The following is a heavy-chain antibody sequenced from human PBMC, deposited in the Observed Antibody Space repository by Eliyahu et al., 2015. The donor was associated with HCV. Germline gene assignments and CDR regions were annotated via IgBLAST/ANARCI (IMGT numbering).Heavy chain of an antibody. CDR3: ARGGYDHAFDI. CDR2: IDSDGSST. Sequence: EVQLVESGGGLVQAGGSLRLSCAASGFTFSTYWMHWVRQAPGKGLVWVSRIDSDGSSTIYADSVKGRFTSSRDNAKNTLYLQMNSLRAEDTAVYYCARGGYDHAFDIWGQGTMVTVSS. V-gene: IGHV3-74*01. D-gene: IGHD6-25*01. J-gene: IGHJ3*02. CDR1: GFTFSTYW.